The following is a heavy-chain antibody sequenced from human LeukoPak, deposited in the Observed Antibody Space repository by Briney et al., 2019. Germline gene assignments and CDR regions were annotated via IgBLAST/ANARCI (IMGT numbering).Heavy chain of an antibody. CDR3: ARDPGYYDSSGLDY. CDR2: IKQDGSEK. CDR1: GFTFSSYW. J-gene: IGHJ4*02. Sequence: GGSLRPSCAASGFTFSSYWMSWVRQAPGKGLEWVANIKQDGSEKYYVDSVKGRFTISRDNAKNSLYLQMNSLRAEDTAVYYCARDPGYYDSSGLDYWGQGTLVTVSS. V-gene: IGHV3-7*01. D-gene: IGHD3-22*01.